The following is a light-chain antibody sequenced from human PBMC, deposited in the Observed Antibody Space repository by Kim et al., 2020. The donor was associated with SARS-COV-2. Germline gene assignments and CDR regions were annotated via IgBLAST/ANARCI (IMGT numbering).Light chain of an antibody. Sequence: PGKAATMTCGGTNIGSKSVHWYQQRPGQAPVLVIYYDTDRPSGIPERFSGSNSENMATLTISGVEVGDEADYYCQIWDSASYHFWVFGGGTKLTVL. V-gene: IGLV3-21*04. CDR2: YDT. CDR1: NIGSKS. CDR3: QIWDSASYHFWV. J-gene: IGLJ3*02.